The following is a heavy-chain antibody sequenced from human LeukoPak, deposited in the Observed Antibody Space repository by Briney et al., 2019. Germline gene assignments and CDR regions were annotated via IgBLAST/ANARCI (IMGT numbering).Heavy chain of an antibody. Sequence: QAGGSLRLSCAASGFTFSSYAMIWVRQAPGKGLEWVSAISGSGGSTYYADSVKGRFTISRDNSKNTLYLQMNSLRAEDTAVYYCSNSNYYYYGMDVWGQGTTVTVSS. CDR1: GFTFSSYA. J-gene: IGHJ6*02. CDR3: SNSNYYYYGMDV. V-gene: IGHV3-23*01. CDR2: ISGSGGST.